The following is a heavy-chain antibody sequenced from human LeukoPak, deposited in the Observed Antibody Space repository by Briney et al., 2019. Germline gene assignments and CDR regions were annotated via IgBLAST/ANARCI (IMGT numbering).Heavy chain of an antibody. J-gene: IGHJ4*02. Sequence: SQTLSLTCTVSGGSISSGDYYWSWIRQPPGKGLEWIGYIYYSGSTYYNPSLKSRVTISVDTSKNQFSLKLSSVTAADTAVYYCARGGVVAATRTIDYWGQGTLVTVSS. V-gene: IGHV4-30-4*01. CDR2: IYYSGST. CDR1: GGSISSGDYY. D-gene: IGHD2-15*01. CDR3: ARGGVVAATRTIDY.